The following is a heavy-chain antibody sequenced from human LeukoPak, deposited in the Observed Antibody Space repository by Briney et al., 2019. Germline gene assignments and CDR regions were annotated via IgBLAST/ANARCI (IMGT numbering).Heavy chain of an antibody. CDR1: GATFNTDA. J-gene: IGHJ3*02. Sequence: ASVKVPCKASGATFNTDAINWVRQAPGQGLEWMGRIIPVLGVSNFAQKFQGRVTITAEKSTSTAHMELSSLESGDTAVYYCTREGVYAPDPSSYHRDAFDIWGQGTVVIVSS. CDR2: IIPVLGVS. CDR3: TREGVYAPDPSSYHRDAFDI. D-gene: IGHD3-16*02. V-gene: IGHV1-69*04.